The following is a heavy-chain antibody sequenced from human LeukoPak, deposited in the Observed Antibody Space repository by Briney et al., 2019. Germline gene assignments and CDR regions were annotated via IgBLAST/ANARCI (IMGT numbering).Heavy chain of an antibody. CDR2: IYTSGST. CDR1: GGSFTVGSNN. J-gene: IGHJ4*02. D-gene: IGHD3-3*01. CDR3: ARGPGDFWSGYQMDY. V-gene: IGHV4-61*02. Sequence: KTSETLSLTCTVSGGSFTVGSNNGSWIRRPPGRGLEGFGRIYTSGSTNYNPSLKSRVTISVDTSKNQFSLKLSSVTAADTAVYYCARGPGDFWSGYQMDYWGQGTLVTVSS.